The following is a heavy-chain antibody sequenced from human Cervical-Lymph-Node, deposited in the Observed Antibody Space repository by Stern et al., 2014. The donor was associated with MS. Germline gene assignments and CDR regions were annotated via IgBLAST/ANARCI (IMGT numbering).Heavy chain of an antibody. V-gene: IGHV3-33*01. CDR3: ARVRGDSSGYYSFDAFDI. CDR2: IWYDGSNK. J-gene: IGHJ3*02. CDR1: GFTFSSYG. D-gene: IGHD3-22*01. Sequence: VQLVESGGGVVQPGRSLRLSCAASGFTFSSYGMHWVRQAPGKGLEWVAVIWYDGSNKYYADSVKGRFTISRDNSKNTLYLQMNSLRAEDTAVYYCARVRGDSSGYYSFDAFDIWGQGTMVTVSS.